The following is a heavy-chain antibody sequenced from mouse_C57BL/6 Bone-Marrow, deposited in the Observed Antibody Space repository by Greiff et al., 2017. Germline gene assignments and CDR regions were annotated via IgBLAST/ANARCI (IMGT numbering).Heavy chain of an antibody. CDR1: GFSLTSYG. CDR3: ARHGTTVVAHYAMDY. Sequence: VQRVESGPGLVAPSQSLSITCTVSGFSLTSYGVHWVRQPPGKGLEWLVVIWSDGSTTYNSALKSRLSISKDNSKSQVFLKMNSLQTDDTAMYYCARHGTTVVAHYAMDYWGQGTSVTVSS. D-gene: IGHD1-1*01. CDR2: IWSDGST. V-gene: IGHV2-6-1*01. J-gene: IGHJ4*01.